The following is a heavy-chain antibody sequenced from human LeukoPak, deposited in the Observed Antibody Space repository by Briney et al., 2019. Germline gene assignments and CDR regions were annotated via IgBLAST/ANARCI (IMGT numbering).Heavy chain of an antibody. CDR2: ISAYNGNT. Sequence: ASVKVSCKASGYTFTSYGISWVRQAPGQGLEWIGWISAYNGNTNYAQKLQGRVTMTTDTSTSTAYMELRSLRSDDTAVYYCARARYCSGGSCYSRNYYYYGMDVWGQGTTVTVSS. D-gene: IGHD2-15*01. CDR1: GYTFTSYG. J-gene: IGHJ6*02. V-gene: IGHV1-18*01. CDR3: ARARYCSGGSCYSRNYYYYGMDV.